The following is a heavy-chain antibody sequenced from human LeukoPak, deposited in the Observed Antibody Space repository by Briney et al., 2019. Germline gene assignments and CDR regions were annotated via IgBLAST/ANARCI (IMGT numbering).Heavy chain of an antibody. Sequence: PGGSLRLSCAASGFSFSTYAMNWVRQAPGKGLEWVSVISGSGTTTNYADSVKGRFTISRDNSKNTLYLQMNSLRAEDTAVYYCAREGIAVAGIYYYYYGMDVWGQGTTVTVSS. D-gene: IGHD6-19*01. CDR3: AREGIAVAGIYYYYYGMDV. CDR1: GFSFSTYA. V-gene: IGHV3-23*01. J-gene: IGHJ6*02. CDR2: ISGSGTTT.